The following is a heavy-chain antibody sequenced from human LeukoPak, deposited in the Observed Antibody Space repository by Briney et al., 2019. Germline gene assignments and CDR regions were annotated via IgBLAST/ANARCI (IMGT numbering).Heavy chain of an antibody. CDR2: VSHDESQK. CDR3: ARDTFGSFDY. J-gene: IGHJ4*02. V-gene: IGHV3-30*03. Sequence: GGSLRLSCAASGFTFNTNAMHWVRQAPGKGLEWVAVVSHDESQKYYADSVKGRFTISRDNSRNTLYLQVNSLRTEDTAVYYCARDTFGSFDYWGQGTLVTVSS. D-gene: IGHD3-16*01. CDR1: GFTFNTNA.